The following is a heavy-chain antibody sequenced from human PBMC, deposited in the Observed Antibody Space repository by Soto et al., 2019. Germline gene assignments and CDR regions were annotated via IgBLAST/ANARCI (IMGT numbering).Heavy chain of an antibody. V-gene: IGHV3-33*01. Sequence: QVQLVESGGGVVQPGRSLRLSCAASGFTFSSYGMHWVRQAPGKGLEWVAVIWYDGSNKYYADSVKGRFTISRDNSKNTLYLQMNSLRADVTAVHYCGRDYSYGYPLLNRFDPWGQGTLVTVSS. J-gene: IGHJ5*02. D-gene: IGHD5-18*01. CDR1: GFTFSSYG. CDR3: GRDYSYGYPLLNRFDP. CDR2: IWYDGSNK.